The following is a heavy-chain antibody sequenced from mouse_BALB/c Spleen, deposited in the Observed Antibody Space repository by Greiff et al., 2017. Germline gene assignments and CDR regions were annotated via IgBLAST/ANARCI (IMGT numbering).Heavy chain of an antibody. D-gene: IGHD2-3*01. CDR1: GFNIKDTY. J-gene: IGHJ3*01. Sequence: EVMLVESGAELVKPGASVKLSCTASGFNIKDTYMHWVKQRPEQGLEWIGRIDPANGNTKYDPKFQGKATITADTSSNTAYLQLSSLTSEDTAVYYCASFGDGYYVWFAYWGQGTLVTVSA. V-gene: IGHV14-3*02. CDR3: ASFGDGYYVWFAY. CDR2: IDPANGNT.